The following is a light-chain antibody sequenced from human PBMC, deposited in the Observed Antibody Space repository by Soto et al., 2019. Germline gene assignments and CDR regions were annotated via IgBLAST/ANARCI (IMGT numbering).Light chain of an antibody. CDR2: GAS. CDR1: QSVTINY. J-gene: IGKJ3*01. Sequence: EIVLTQSPGTLSLSPGERATLSCRASQSVTINYLAWYQQKPGQAPRLLIYGASTRATGIPDRFTGSGSGTDFTLTISRLKPEDFAVYFCQQYGSSPFTFGPGTKVDIK. CDR3: QQYGSSPFT. V-gene: IGKV3-20*01.